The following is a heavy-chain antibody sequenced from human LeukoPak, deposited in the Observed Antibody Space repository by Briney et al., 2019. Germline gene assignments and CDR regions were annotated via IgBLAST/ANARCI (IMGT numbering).Heavy chain of an antibody. Sequence: SETLSLTCIVSGGSISSYYWSWIRQPPGKGLEWIGYIYTSGSTNYNPSLKSRVTISVDTSKNQFSLKLSSVTAADTAVYYCAKYGGVAATGFDYWGQGTLVTVSS. CDR1: GGSISSYY. CDR2: IYTSGST. CDR3: AKYGGVAATGFDY. J-gene: IGHJ4*02. V-gene: IGHV4-4*09. D-gene: IGHD2-15*01.